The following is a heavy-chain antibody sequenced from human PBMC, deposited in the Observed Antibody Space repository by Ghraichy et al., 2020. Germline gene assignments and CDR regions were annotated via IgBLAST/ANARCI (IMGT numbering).Heavy chain of an antibody. J-gene: IGHJ4*02. CDR2: FDPENGDT. CDR3: ATKGIVGATIVDTQSYYFDY. V-gene: IGHV1-24*01. Sequence: ASVKVSCKVSGYTFTELSIHWVRQAPGQGLEWMGCFDPENGDTIYAQKFQGRVTMTENTSTDTAYMELSSLRSEDTAVYYCATKGIVGATIVDTQSYYFDYWGQGTLVTVSS. D-gene: IGHD1-26*01. CDR1: GYTFTELS.